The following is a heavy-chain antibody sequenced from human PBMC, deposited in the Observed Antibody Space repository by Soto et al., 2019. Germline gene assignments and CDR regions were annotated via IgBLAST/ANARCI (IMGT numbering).Heavy chain of an antibody. CDR2: INWNSGSI. Sequence: GGSLRLSCAASGFTFDDYAMHWVRQAPGKGLEWVSGINWNSGSIGYADSVKGRFTISRDNAKNSLYLQMSSLGTEDTALYYCAKGYNYDRSGNPDYWGQGTLVTVSS. CDR3: AKGYNYDRSGNPDY. J-gene: IGHJ4*02. CDR1: GFTFDDYA. V-gene: IGHV3-9*01. D-gene: IGHD3-22*01.